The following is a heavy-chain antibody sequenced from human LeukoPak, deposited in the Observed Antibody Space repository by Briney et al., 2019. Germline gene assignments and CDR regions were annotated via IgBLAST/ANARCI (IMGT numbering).Heavy chain of an antibody. V-gene: IGHV4-30-2*01. CDR3: ARAKSGSYSFDY. D-gene: IGHD1-26*01. Sequence: PSETLSLACTVSGGSISSGGYYWSWIRQPPGKGLEWIGYIYHSGSTYYNPSLKSRVTISVDRSKNQFSLKLSSVTAADTAVYYCARAKSGSYSFDYWGQGTLVTVSS. J-gene: IGHJ4*02. CDR1: GGSISSGGYY. CDR2: IYHSGST.